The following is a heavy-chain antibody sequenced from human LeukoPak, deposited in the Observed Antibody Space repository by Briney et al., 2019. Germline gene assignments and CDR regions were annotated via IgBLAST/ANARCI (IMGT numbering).Heavy chain of an antibody. D-gene: IGHD6-13*01. V-gene: IGHV4-38-2*02. J-gene: IGHJ3*02. Sequence: SETLSLTCTVSGYSISSGYYWGWIWQPPGKGLEWIGSIYHSGSTYYNPSLKSRVTISVDTSKNQFSLKLSSVTAADTAVYYCARPYSKDAFDIWGQGTMVTVSS. CDR1: GYSISSGYY. CDR3: ARPYSKDAFDI. CDR2: IYHSGST.